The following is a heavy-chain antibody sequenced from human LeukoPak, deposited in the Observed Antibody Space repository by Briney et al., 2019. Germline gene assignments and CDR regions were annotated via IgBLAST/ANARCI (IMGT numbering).Heavy chain of an antibody. Sequence: GRSLRLSCAASGFTFSSYAMHWVRQAPGKGLEWVAVISYDGSNKYYADSVKGRFTISRDNSKNTLYLQMNSLRAEDTAVYYCSRGEWELTRGGGGAFDIWGQGTMVTVSS. V-gene: IGHV3-30-3*01. J-gene: IGHJ3*02. CDR3: SRGEWELTRGGGGAFDI. CDR2: ISYDGSNK. CDR1: GFTFSSYA. D-gene: IGHD1-26*01.